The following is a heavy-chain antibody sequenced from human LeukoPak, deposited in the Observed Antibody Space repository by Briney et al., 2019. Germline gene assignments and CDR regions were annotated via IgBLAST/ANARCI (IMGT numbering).Heavy chain of an antibody. V-gene: IGHV4-39*01. D-gene: IGHD3-3*01. J-gene: IGHJ4*02. CDR2: IYYSGST. Sequence: SETLFLTCTVSGGSISSSSYYWGWIRQPPGKGLEWIGSIYYSGSTYYNPSLKSRVTISVDTSKNQFSLKLSSVTAADTAVYYCARHQGGFLEWYYFDYWGQGTLVTVSS. CDR1: GGSISSSSYY. CDR3: ARHQGGFLEWYYFDY.